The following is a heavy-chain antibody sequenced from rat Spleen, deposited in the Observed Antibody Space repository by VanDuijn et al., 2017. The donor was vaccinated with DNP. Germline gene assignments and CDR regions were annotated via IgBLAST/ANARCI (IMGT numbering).Heavy chain of an antibody. V-gene: IGHV5S10*01. D-gene: IGHD3-1*01. CDR3: VKDKWYYAMDA. CDR1: GFSFSDYN. J-gene: IGHJ4*01. Sequence: EVQLVESGGGLVQPGRSLKLSCSDSGFSFSDYNMAWVRQAPKKGLEWVATIIYDGDKTYFPDSVKGRFTLSRDNSENTVYLQMNSLRSEDTATYYCVKDKWYYAMDAWGQGTSVTVSS. CDR2: IIYDGDKT.